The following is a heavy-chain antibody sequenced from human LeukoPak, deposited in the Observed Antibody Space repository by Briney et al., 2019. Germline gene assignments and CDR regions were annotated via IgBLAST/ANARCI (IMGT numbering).Heavy chain of an antibody. CDR3: ARTYCGTNACPFDH. CDR2: IFHTGTA. D-gene: IGHD2-21*01. CDR1: GGSISTYY. V-gene: IGHV4-59*08. J-gene: IGHJ4*02. Sequence: PETLSLTCTVSGGSISTYYWSWIRQPPRKGLECLGLIFHTGTANYTPSLKSRVTISVDTSKNQFSLKLSSVTAADTAIYYCARTYCGTNACPFDHWGQGNLVTVSS.